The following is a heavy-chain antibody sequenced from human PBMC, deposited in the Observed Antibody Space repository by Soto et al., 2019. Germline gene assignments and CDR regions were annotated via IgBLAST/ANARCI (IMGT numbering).Heavy chain of an antibody. D-gene: IGHD3-10*01. CDR2: IYHSGST. CDR1: GGSISSGGYS. J-gene: IGHJ6*02. V-gene: IGHV4-30-2*01. Sequence: SETLSLTCAVSGGSISSGGYSWSWIRQPPGKGLEWIGDIYHSGSTNYNPSLKSRVTISVDKSKNQFSLKLSSVTAADTAVYYCARFLRYYGSGMNYYYYGMDVWGQGTTVTVSS. CDR3: ARFLRYYGSGMNYYYYGMDV.